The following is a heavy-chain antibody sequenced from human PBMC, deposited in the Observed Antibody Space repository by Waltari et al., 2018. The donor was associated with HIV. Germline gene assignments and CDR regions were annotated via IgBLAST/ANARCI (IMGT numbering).Heavy chain of an antibody. CDR2: LYWNDEE. J-gene: IGHJ4*02. CDR1: GFSLSTRGVG. CDR3: AHRLGSRTWYGNFDY. Sequence: QITLKESGPTLVKPTQTLTLTCTFSGFSLSTRGVGVGWIRQPPGKALEWLALLYWNDEERYSPALKSRLTITKHTSKNQVLLTMTDMDPVDTATYSCAHRLGSRTWYGNFDYWGQGILVSVSS. D-gene: IGHD6-13*01. V-gene: IGHV2-5*01.